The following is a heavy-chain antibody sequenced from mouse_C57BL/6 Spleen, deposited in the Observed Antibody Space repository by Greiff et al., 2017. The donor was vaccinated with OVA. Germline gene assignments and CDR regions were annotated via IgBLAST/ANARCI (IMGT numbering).Heavy chain of an antibody. D-gene: IGHD2-4*01. Sequence: EVKLMESGPGLVKPSQSLSLTCSVTGYSITSGYYWNWIRQFPGNKLEWMGYISYDGSNNYNPSLKNRISITRDTSKNQFFLKLNSVTTEDTATYYCAREGDYDVGWYFDVWGTGTTVTVSS. CDR3: AREGDYDVGWYFDV. CDR1: GYSITSGYY. V-gene: IGHV3-6*01. J-gene: IGHJ1*03. CDR2: ISYDGSN.